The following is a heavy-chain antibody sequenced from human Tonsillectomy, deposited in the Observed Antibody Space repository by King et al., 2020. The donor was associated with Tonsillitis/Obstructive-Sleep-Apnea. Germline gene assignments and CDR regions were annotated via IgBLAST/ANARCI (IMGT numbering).Heavy chain of an antibody. Sequence: VTLQESGPVLVKPTETLTLTCTVSGFSLSNARMGVSWIRQPPGKALEWLAHIFSNDEKSYSTSLKSRLTISKDTSKSQVVLTMTNMDPLDTATYYCARMVVAATRPPYGDYIYTYWGQGTLVTVSS. CDR1: GFSLSNARMG. CDR3: ARMVVAATRPPYGDYIYTY. D-gene: IGHD2-15*01. CDR2: IFSNDEK. J-gene: IGHJ4*02. V-gene: IGHV2-26*01.